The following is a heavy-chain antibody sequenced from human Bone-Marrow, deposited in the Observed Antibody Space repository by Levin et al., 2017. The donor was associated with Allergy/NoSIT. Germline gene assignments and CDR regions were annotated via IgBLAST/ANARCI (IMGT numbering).Heavy chain of an antibody. J-gene: IGHJ6*02. CDR2: ISYDGSKD. V-gene: IGHV3-30*04. D-gene: IGHD3-3*01. CDR1: GIRITNHA. Sequence: GGSLRLSCAASGIRITNHAMHWVRQAPGKGLEWLAIISYDGSKDYYADAVKGRFTISRDNSENTVYLQMDSLRDDDTAVYFCARDASVLRIVEWLKFGMDVWGQGTTVIVSS. CDR3: ARDASVLRIVEWLKFGMDV.